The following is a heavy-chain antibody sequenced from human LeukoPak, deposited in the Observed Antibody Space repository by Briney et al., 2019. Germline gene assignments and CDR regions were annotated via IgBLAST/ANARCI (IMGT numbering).Heavy chain of an antibody. Sequence: PSVTLSLTCTVCGGSISSGSYYWSWIRQPAGRGLGWNGRIYTSGSTNYNPSLKSRDTISVDTTKTKFSLNLSSVTAPDTAVYYCASFPYVTTVPVRPPWGQGTLVTVSS. CDR3: ASFPYVTTVPVRPP. D-gene: IGHD4-17*01. CDR2: IYTSGST. CDR1: GGSISSGSYY. J-gene: IGHJ5*02. V-gene: IGHV4-61*02.